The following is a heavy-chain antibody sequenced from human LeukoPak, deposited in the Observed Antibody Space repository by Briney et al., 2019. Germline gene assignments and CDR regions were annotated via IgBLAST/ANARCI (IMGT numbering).Heavy chain of an antibody. Sequence: GASVKVSCKASGYTFTSYGMNWVRQAPGQGLEWMGWINPNSGGTNYAQKFQGRVTMTRDTSISTAYMELSRLRSDDTAVYYCARERGYSGTGFDYWGQGTLVTVSS. J-gene: IGHJ4*02. CDR3: ARERGYSGTGFDY. V-gene: IGHV1-2*02. CDR2: INPNSGGT. CDR1: GYTFTSYG. D-gene: IGHD5-12*01.